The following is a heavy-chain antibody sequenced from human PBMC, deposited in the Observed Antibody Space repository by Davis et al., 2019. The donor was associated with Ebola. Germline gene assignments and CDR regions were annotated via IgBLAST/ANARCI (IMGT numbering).Heavy chain of an antibody. Sequence: GESLKISCAASGFTFSSYSMNWVRQAPGKGLEWVSSISSSSSYIYYADSVKGRFTISRDNAKNSLYLQMNSLRDEDTAVYYCARGPNIVVVVAATPFDYWGQGTLVTVSS. CDR2: ISSSSSYI. CDR3: ARGPNIVVVVAATPFDY. V-gene: IGHV3-21*01. D-gene: IGHD2-15*01. J-gene: IGHJ4*02. CDR1: GFTFSSYS.